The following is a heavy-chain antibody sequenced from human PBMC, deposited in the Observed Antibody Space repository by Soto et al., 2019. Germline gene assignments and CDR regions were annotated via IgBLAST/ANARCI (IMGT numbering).Heavy chain of an antibody. Sequence: SETLSLTCTVSGGSVSSGSYYWSWIRQPPGKGLEWIGYIYYSGSTSYNPSLKSRVTISVDTSKNQFSLKLSSVTAADTAVYYCAREYSSSSSFDYWGQGTLVTVSS. J-gene: IGHJ4*02. CDR3: AREYSSSSSFDY. D-gene: IGHD6-6*01. CDR1: GGSVSSGSYY. V-gene: IGHV4-61*01. CDR2: IYYSGST.